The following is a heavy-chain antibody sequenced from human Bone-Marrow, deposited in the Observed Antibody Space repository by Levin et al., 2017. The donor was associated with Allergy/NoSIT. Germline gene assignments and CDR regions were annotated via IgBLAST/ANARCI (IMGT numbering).Heavy chain of an antibody. J-gene: IGHJ4*02. D-gene: IGHD6-19*01. CDR3: ARLAVAGTHDY. V-gene: IGHV3-48*03. CDR2: ISSSGSTI. Sequence: PGGSLRLSCAASGFTFSSYEMNWVRQAPGKGLEWVSYISSSGSTIYYADSVKGRFTISRDNAKNSLYLQMNSLRAEDTAVYYCARLAVAGTHDYWGQGTLVTVSS. CDR1: GFTFSSYE.